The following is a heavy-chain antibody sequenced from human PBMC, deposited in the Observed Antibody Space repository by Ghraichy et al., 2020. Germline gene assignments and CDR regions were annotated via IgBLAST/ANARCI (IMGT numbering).Heavy chain of an antibody. D-gene: IGHD2/OR15-2a*01. CDR2: IYHSRST. CDR3: ARGQEYPVNAFDI. CDR1: GGSISSSNW. Sequence: SETLSLTCAVSGGSISSSNWWTWVCQPPGKGLEWIGDIYHSRSTNNSPSPKSRVTISVDKSKNHFSLKISSVTAAATAVYYCARGQEYPVNAFDIWGQGTMGTGSS. V-gene: IGHV4-4*02. J-gene: IGHJ3*02.